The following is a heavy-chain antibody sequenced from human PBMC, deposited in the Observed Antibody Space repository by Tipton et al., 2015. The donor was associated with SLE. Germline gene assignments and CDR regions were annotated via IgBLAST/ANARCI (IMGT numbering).Heavy chain of an antibody. D-gene: IGHD6-13*01. J-gene: IGHJ4*02. V-gene: IGHV3-72*01. Sequence: GSLRLSCAASGFTFSAHYMDWVRQAPGKGLEWVARTTNQPNTYTTQYAASVKGRVTISRDDSKSIAYLQMNSLKTEDAAVYYCTRVGSSSWLFDFWGQGTLVTVSS. CDR1: GFTFSAHY. CDR3: TRVGSSSWLFDF. CDR2: TTNQPNTYTT.